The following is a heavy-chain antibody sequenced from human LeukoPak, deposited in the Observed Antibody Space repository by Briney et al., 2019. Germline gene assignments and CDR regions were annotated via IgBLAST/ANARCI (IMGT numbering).Heavy chain of an antibody. Sequence: SETLSLTCAVYGGSFSGYYWSWIRQPPGKGLEWIGEINHSGSTNYNPSLKSRVTISVDTSKNQFSLKLSSVTAADTAVYYCARGGPGQQLIPFGYWGQGTLVTVSS. CDR2: INHSGST. V-gene: IGHV4-34*01. D-gene: IGHD6-13*01. CDR1: GGSFSGYY. CDR3: ARGGPGQQLIPFGY. J-gene: IGHJ4*02.